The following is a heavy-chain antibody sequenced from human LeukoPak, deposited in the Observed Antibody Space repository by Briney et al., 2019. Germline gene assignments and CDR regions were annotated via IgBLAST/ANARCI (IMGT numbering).Heavy chain of an antibody. CDR3: ARRGHGSGSYSWFDP. CDR1: GGSFSGYY. Sequence: PSETLSLTCAVYGGSFSGYYWSWIRQPPGKGLEWIGEINHSGSTNYNPSLKSRVTISVDTSKNQFSLKLSSVTAADTAAYYCARRGHGSGSYSWFDPWGQGTLVTVSS. CDR2: INHSGST. V-gene: IGHV4-34*01. D-gene: IGHD3-10*01. J-gene: IGHJ5*02.